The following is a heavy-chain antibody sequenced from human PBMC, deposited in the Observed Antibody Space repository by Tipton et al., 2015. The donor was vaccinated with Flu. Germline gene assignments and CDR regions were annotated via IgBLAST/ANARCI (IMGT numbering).Heavy chain of an antibody. CDR2: VHTSGNT. Sequence: TLSLTCTVAGGSISNYYWSWVRQPAGKRLQWIGLVHTSGNTHYDPSFESRVTISLDTSKSQFSLKLRSVTAADTAVYFCARGMASGATYFDYWGPGTLVTVSS. CDR1: GGSISNYY. CDR3: ARGMASGATYFDY. D-gene: IGHD6-19*01. J-gene: IGHJ4*02. V-gene: IGHV4-4*07.